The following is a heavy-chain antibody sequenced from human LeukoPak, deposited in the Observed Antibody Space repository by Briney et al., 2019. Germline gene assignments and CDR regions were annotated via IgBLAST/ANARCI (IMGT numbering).Heavy chain of an antibody. D-gene: IGHD3-22*01. CDR3: ARGGGGYYDSSPHWAH. V-gene: IGHV3-30-3*01. Sequence: GRSLRLSCAASGFTFSSYAMHWVRQAPGKGLEWVAVISYDGSNKYYADSVKGRFTISRDNSKNTLYLQMNSLRAEDTAVYYCARGGGGYYDSSPHWAHWGQGTLVTVSS. J-gene: IGHJ4*02. CDR2: ISYDGSNK. CDR1: GFTFSSYA.